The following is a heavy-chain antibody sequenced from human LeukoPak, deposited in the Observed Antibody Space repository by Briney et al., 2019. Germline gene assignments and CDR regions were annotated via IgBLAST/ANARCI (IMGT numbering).Heavy chain of an antibody. V-gene: IGHV1-18*01. Sequence: ASVKVSCKASGYTFSNYGFNWVRQAPGQGLEWMGWISTYNGNTLHAQKFQGRVTMTTDTSTTTAYMELRSLRSDDTAVYYCARIGCSSTSCYGNSVDPWGQGTLVTVSS. D-gene: IGHD2-2*01. CDR1: GYTFSNYG. CDR3: ARIGCSSTSCYGNSVDP. CDR2: ISTYNGNT. J-gene: IGHJ5*02.